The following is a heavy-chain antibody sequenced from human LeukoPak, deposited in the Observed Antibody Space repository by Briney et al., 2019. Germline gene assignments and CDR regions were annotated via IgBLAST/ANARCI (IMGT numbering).Heavy chain of an antibody. CDR1: GYTFTSYA. CDR2: INPNSGGT. Sequence: ASVKVSCKASGYTFTSYAMNWVRQAPGQGLEWMGWINPNSGGTNYAQKFQGRVTMTRDTSISTAYMELSRLRSDDTAVYYCARVGSHHDAFDIWGQGTMVTVS. V-gene: IGHV1-2*02. D-gene: IGHD1-26*01. J-gene: IGHJ3*02. CDR3: ARVGSHHDAFDI.